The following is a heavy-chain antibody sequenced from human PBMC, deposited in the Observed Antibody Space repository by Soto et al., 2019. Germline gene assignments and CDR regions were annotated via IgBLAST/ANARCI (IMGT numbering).Heavy chain of an antibody. J-gene: IGHJ6*03. D-gene: IGHD3-3*01. CDR2: INHSGST. V-gene: IGHV4-34*01. CDR1: GGSFSGYY. Sequence: SSETLSLTCAVYGGSFSGYYWSWIRQPPGKGLEWIGEINHSGSTNYNPSLKSRVTISVDTSKNQFSLKLSSVTAADTAVYYCARGNRYPPFTNPYYMDVWGKGTTVTVSS. CDR3: ARGNRYPPFTNPYYMDV.